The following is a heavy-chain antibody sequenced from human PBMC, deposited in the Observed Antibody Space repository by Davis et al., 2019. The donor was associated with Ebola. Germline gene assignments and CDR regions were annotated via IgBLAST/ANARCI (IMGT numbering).Heavy chain of an antibody. V-gene: IGHV4-34*01. J-gene: IGHJ4*02. Sequence: PSETLSLTCAVYGGSFSGYYWSWIRQPPGKGLEWIGEINHSGSTNYNPSLKSRVTISVDTSKNQFSLKLSSVTAADTAVYYCARIGDSSSWYGGHYWGQGTLVTVSS. CDR2: INHSGST. D-gene: IGHD6-13*01. CDR1: GGSFSGYY. CDR3: ARIGDSSSWYGGHY.